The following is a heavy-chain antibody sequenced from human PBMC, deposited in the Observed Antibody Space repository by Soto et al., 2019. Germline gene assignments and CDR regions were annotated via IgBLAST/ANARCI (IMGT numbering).Heavy chain of an antibody. CDR3: ARTYYYDSSGYYSLSYYFDY. D-gene: IGHD3-22*01. CDR2: IWYDGSNK. J-gene: IGHJ4*02. Sequence: GGSLRLSCAASGFTFSSYGMHWVRQAPGKGLEWVAVIWYDGSNKYYADSVKGRFTISRDNSKNTLYLQMNSLRAEDTAVYYCARTYYYDSSGYYSLSYYFDYWGQGTLVTVSS. V-gene: IGHV3-33*01. CDR1: GFTFSSYG.